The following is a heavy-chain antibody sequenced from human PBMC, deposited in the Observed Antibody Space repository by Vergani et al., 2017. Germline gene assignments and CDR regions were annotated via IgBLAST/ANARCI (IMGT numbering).Heavy chain of an antibody. J-gene: IGHJ3*02. V-gene: IGHV4-61*10. Sequence: QVQLQESGPGLVTPSETLSLTCTVSGGSVSSGSYYWSWSRQPAGKGLEWIGYIYYSGSTNYNPSLKGRVPISVDTSKNQFSLKLSTVTAADTAVYYCARVNSSGHDAFDIWGQGTMVTVSS. CDR2: IYYSGST. CDR3: ARVNSSGHDAFDI. D-gene: IGHD6-6*01. CDR1: GGSVSSGSYY.